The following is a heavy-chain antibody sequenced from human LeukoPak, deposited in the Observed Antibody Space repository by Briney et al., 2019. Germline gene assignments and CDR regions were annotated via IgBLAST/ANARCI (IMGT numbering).Heavy chain of an antibody. CDR3: ARDSPIVVVPAANWFDP. D-gene: IGHD2-2*01. CDR2: IYYSGST. Sequence: SETLSLTCTLSGGSISSYYWSWIRQPPGKGLEWIGYIYYSGSTNYNPSLKSRVTISVDTSKNQFSLKLSSVTAADTAVYYCARDSPIVVVPAANWFDPWGQGTLVTVSS. V-gene: IGHV4-59*12. CDR1: GGSISSYY. J-gene: IGHJ5*02.